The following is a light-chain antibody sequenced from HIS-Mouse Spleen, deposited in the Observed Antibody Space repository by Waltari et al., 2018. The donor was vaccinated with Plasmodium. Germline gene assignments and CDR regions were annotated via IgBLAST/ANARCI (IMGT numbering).Light chain of an antibody. V-gene: IGKV1-33*01. CDR2: DAS. Sequence: DIQMTQSPSHLSGSVGDRVTITCQASQDISHYLNWYQQKPGKAPKLLSYDASNLETGVPARFSGSGSGTDFTFTISSLQPEDIATYYCQQYDNLPYTFGQGTKLEIK. CDR3: QQYDNLPYT. CDR1: QDISHY. J-gene: IGKJ2*01.